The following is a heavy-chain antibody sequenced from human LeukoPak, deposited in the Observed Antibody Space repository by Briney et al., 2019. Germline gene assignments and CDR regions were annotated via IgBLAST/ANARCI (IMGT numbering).Heavy chain of an antibody. CDR1: GFTFSIYA. J-gene: IGHJ4*02. Sequence: GGSLRLSCAASGFTFSIYAMHWVRQAPGKGLEWVAVTSYDGSDKFYAGSVKGRFTISRDNYKNTLYLQMNSLGAEDTAVYYCATDTAMERGIYWGQGTLVTVSS. V-gene: IGHV3-30*01. D-gene: IGHD5-18*01. CDR2: TSYDGSDK. CDR3: ATDTAMERGIY.